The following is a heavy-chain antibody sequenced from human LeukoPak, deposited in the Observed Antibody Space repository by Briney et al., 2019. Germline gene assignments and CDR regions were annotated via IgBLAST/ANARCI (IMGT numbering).Heavy chain of an antibody. J-gene: IGHJ4*02. V-gene: IGHV4-39*01. CDR2: IYYSGST. D-gene: IGHD1-14*01. CDR3: ARQGEAAGFDY. Sequence: SETLSLTCTVSGGSISSSSYYWGWIRQPPGKGLEWIGSIYYSGSTYYNPSLKSRVTISVDTSKNQFSLKLSSVTAADTTVYYCARQGEAAGFDYWGQGTLVTVSS. CDR1: GGSISSSSYY.